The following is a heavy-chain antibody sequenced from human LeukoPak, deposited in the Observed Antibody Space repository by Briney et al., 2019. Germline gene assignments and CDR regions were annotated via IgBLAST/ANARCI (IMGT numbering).Heavy chain of an antibody. Sequence: PSETLSLTCAVYGGSFSGYYWSWIRQPPGKGLEWIGEINHSGSTNYNPSLKSRVTISVDTSKNQFSLKLSSVTAADTAVYYGARRSQYLPLQHWGQGTLVTVSS. V-gene: IGHV4-34*01. CDR3: ARRSQYLPLQH. D-gene: IGHD2-2*02. CDR2: INHSGST. CDR1: GGSFSGYY. J-gene: IGHJ1*01.